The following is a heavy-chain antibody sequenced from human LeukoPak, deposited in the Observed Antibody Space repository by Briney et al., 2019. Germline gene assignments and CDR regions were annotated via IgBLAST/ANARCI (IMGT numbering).Heavy chain of an antibody. Sequence: ASVKVSCKASGYSFTGYGIGWVRQAPGQGLEWMGWISAYNGNTNYAQKLQGRVTMTTDTSTSTAYMELRSLRSDDTAVYYCARGGDGDILTGLVFDYWGQGTLVTVSS. CDR3: ARGGDGDILTGLVFDY. CDR2: ISAYNGNT. V-gene: IGHV1-18*01. J-gene: IGHJ4*02. D-gene: IGHD3-9*01. CDR1: GYSFTGYG.